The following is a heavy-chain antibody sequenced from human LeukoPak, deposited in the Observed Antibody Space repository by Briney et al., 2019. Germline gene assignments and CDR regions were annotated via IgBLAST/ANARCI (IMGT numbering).Heavy chain of an antibody. CDR1: GLTFSNYG. V-gene: IGHV3-30*02. CDR2: IRYDGRNK. D-gene: IGHD3-10*01. Sequence: PGGSLRLSCAAAGLTFSNYGMHWVRQAPGKGLQWVAYIRYDGRNKYSADSVKGRFTIYRDNSKSTLFLQMNSLKTEDTAVYYCTGHPENYGSGSYHFDYWGQGTLVTVSS. J-gene: IGHJ4*02. CDR3: TGHPENYGSGSYHFDY.